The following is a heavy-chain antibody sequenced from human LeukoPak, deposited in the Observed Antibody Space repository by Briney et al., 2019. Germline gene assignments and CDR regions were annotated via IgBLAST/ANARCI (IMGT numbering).Heavy chain of an antibody. CDR2: ISGSGGGT. Sequence: PGGSLRLSREASGVTFSSYVMSWVRQAPGKGPEWVSGISGSGGGTYYADFVKGRFAISRDNSKNTLYLQMNSLRAEDSALYYCVQEGPRGLAFDVWGQGTRVTVSS. CDR3: VQEGPRGLAFDV. J-gene: IGHJ3*01. CDR1: GVTFSSYV. V-gene: IGHV3-23*01.